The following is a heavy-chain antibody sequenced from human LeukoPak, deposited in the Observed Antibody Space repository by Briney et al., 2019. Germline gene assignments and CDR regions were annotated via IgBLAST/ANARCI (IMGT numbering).Heavy chain of an antibody. J-gene: IGHJ4*02. CDR3: ARDQIGGYYDSSGYPIGFDY. D-gene: IGHD3-22*01. CDR1: GGSISSGDYY. V-gene: IGHV4-30-4*01. Sequence: SETLSLACTVSGGSISSGDYYWSWIRQPPGKGLEWIGYIYYSGSTYYNPSLKSRVTISVDTSKNQFSLKLSSVTAADTAVYYCARDQIGGYYDSSGYPIGFDYWGQGTLVTVSS. CDR2: IYYSGST.